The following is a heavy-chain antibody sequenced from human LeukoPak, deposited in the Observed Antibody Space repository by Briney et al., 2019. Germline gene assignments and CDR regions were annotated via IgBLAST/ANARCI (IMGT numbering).Heavy chain of an antibody. CDR1: GYTLTELS. J-gene: IGHJ4*02. V-gene: IGHV1-24*01. Sequence: ASVKVSCKVSGYTLTELSMHWVRQAPGKGLEWMGGFDPEDGETIYAQKFQSRVTMPEDTSTDTAYMEMSSLRSEDTAVYYCATRAVAGTVDYWGQGTLVTVSS. D-gene: IGHD6-19*01. CDR2: FDPEDGET. CDR3: ATRAVAGTVDY.